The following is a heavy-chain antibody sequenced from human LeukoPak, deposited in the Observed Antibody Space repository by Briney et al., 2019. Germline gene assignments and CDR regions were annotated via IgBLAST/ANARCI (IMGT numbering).Heavy chain of an antibody. V-gene: IGHV3-21*01. Sequence: PGGSLRLSCAASGFTFSSYSMNWVRQAPGKGLEWVSSISSSSSYIYYADSVKGRFTISRDNAKNSLYLQMNSLRAEDTAVYYCARGALGGYSGSYTPYNWFDPWGQGTLVTVSS. D-gene: IGHD1-26*01. J-gene: IGHJ5*02. CDR2: ISSSSSYI. CDR3: ARGALGGYSGSYTPYNWFDP. CDR1: GFTFSSYS.